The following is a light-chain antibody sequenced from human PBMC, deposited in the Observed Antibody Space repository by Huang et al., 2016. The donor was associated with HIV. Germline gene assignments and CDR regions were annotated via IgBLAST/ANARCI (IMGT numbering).Light chain of an antibody. J-gene: IGKJ1*01. CDR3: QKYNSAPRWT. CDR2: AAS. V-gene: IGKV1-27*01. CDR1: QGISNY. Sequence: DIQMTQSPSSLSASVGDRVTITCRASQGISNYLAWYQQKPGKVPKLLIYAASTLQSGVPSRCCGSGSGTDFTLTISSLQPEDVATYYCQKYNSAPRWTFGQGTKVEIK.